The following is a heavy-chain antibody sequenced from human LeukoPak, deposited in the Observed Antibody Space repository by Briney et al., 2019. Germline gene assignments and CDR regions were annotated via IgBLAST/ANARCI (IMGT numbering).Heavy chain of an antibody. CDR3: ARRAGAYSHPYDY. CDR1: GFTFDDYA. CDR2: ISWNSGSI. J-gene: IGHJ4*02. Sequence: PGRSLRLSCAASGFTFDDYAMHWVRQGPGKGLEWVSGISWNSGSIGYADSVKGRFTISRDNSKNTLYLQMNSLRAEDTAVYYCARRAGAYSHPYDYWGQGTLVTVSS. V-gene: IGHV3-9*01. D-gene: IGHD4/OR15-4a*01.